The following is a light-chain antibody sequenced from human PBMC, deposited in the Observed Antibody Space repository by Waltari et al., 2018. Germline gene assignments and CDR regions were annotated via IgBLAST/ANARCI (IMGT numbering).Light chain of an antibody. CDR2: WAS. Sequence: DIVMTQSPDSLAMSLGERATINCKFSQCVLYSANNKNHLAWYQQKPGQPPNLLIYWASTRESGVPARFSGSGSGTDFTLTISSLQAEDVAVYYCQQYYTTPYTFGQGTKLEIK. CDR1: QCVLYSANNKNH. J-gene: IGKJ2*01. CDR3: QQYYTTPYT. V-gene: IGKV4-1*01.